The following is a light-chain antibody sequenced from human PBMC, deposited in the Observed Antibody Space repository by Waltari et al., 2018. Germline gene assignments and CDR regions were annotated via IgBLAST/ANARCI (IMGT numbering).Light chain of an antibody. CDR2: EVS. Sequence: QSALTQPPSVSGSPGQSVTISCTGTSSDVGSYNRVSWYQHPPGTAPKLMIYEVSNRPSGVPDRSSGSKSGNTASLTISGLQAEDEADYYCSLYTSSSTWVFGGGTKLTVL. J-gene: IGLJ3*02. CDR1: SSDVGSYNR. V-gene: IGLV2-18*01. CDR3: SLYTSSSTWV.